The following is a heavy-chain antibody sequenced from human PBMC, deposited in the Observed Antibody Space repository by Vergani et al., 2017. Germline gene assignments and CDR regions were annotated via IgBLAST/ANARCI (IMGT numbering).Heavy chain of an antibody. V-gene: IGHV4-38-2*01. Sequence: QVQLQESGPGLVTPSETLTLTCDVSDSSIMTNPYWGWFRQSPGKGLEWIGCIHHSGDTHYNSSLKSRVSISIVSSSKFSLSLTSVTAADTAIYFCARHRGSGGFFPSSYFYGVDVWGHGTTVTVSS. J-gene: IGHJ6*02. CDR3: ARHRGSGGFFPSSYFYGVDV. CDR2: IHHSGDT. D-gene: IGHD3-10*01. CDR1: DSSIMTNPY.